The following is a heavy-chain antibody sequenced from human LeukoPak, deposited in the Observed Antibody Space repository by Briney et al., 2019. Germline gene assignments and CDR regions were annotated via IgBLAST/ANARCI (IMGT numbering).Heavy chain of an antibody. CDR2: INSDGSST. J-gene: IGHJ3*02. Sequence: GGSLRLSCAASGFTFSSYWMHWVRQAPGKGLVWVSRINSDGSSTSYADSVKGRFTISRDNAKNTLYLQMNSLRAEDTAVYYCAKFGGPHDAFDIWGQGTMVTVSS. V-gene: IGHV3-74*01. CDR3: AKFGGPHDAFDI. D-gene: IGHD3-10*01. CDR1: GFTFSSYW.